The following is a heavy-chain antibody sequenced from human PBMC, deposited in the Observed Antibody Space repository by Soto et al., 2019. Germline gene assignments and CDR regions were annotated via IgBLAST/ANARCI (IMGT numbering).Heavy chain of an antibody. CDR3: ARHITMDPLLVY. CDR2: IYSGGST. V-gene: IGHV3-53*01. J-gene: IGHJ4*02. CDR1: GFTVSSNY. Sequence: EVPLVESGGDLIQPGGSLRLSCAASGFTVSSNYMSWVRQAPGKGLEWVSVIYSGGSTYYADSVKGRFTISRDNSKNTLYLQMNSLRAEDTAVYYCARHITMDPLLVYWGQGTLVTVSS. D-gene: IGHD3-10*01.